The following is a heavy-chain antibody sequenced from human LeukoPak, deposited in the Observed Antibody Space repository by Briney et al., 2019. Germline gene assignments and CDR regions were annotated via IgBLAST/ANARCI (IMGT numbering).Heavy chain of an antibody. D-gene: IGHD3-22*01. CDR2: IIPIFGTA. V-gene: IGHV1-69*05. CDR3: ARARDSSGKKINWFDP. Sequence: ASVKVSCKASGGTFSSYAISWVRQAPGQGLEWMGRIIPIFGTANYAQKFQGRVTITTDESTSTAYMELSSLRSEDTAVYYCARARDSSGKKINWFDPWGQGTLVTVSS. J-gene: IGHJ5*02. CDR1: GGTFSSYA.